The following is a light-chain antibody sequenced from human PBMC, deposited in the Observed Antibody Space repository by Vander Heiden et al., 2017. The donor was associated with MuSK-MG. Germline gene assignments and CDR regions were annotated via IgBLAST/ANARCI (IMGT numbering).Light chain of an antibody. Sequence: SYELPQPPSVSVSPGPTASITCSGDKVGDKYACWYQQEPGQAPVLVVYKDSKPATGIPERFSGSDTGNTATLTIVGAQAMDEADYYCQACDNSNVVFGGGTKLTVL. CDR1: KVGDKY. CDR2: KDS. CDR3: QACDNSNVV. J-gene: IGLJ2*01. V-gene: IGLV3-1*01.